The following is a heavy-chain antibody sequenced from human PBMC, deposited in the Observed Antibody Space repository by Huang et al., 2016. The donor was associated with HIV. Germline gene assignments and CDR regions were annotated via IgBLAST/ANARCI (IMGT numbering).Heavy chain of an antibody. Sequence: QLQLQESGPGLVKPSETLSLTCTVSGGSIRSDTYYWGWIRQPPGKGLEWIGSIYYSGSTYYNPSLKSRVNITVDTSKNQFSLKMRSVPAADTAVYYCARLPGSITMIRGVITDPYWGQGTLVTVSS. CDR1: GGSIRSDTYY. V-gene: IGHV4-39*01. D-gene: IGHD3-10*01. CDR2: IYYSGST. J-gene: IGHJ4*02. CDR3: ARLPGSITMIRGVITDPY.